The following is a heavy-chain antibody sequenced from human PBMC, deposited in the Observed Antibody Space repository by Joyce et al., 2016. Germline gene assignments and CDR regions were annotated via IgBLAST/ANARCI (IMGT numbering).Heavy chain of an antibody. V-gene: IGHV1-2*02. CDR2: INPKSGGT. CDR3: ARDSAGDNSRYGIDV. Sequence: QVQLVQSGAEVKKPGASVKVSCEASGYIFIDYYLHWVRQAPGQGLEWMGWINPKSGGTSYAQNLRDRVTMTRDTSTNTAYMEVRGLKSDDTAVFYCARDSAGDNSRYGIDVWGQGTTVIVSS. D-gene: IGHD1-14*01. CDR1: GYIFIDYY. J-gene: IGHJ6*02.